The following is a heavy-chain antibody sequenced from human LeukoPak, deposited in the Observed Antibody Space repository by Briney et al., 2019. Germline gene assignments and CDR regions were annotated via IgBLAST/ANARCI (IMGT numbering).Heavy chain of an antibody. CDR2: IKQDGSEK. J-gene: IGHJ4*02. CDR1: GFTFSSYW. CDR3: ATPIIRAAYDY. D-gene: IGHD3-10*01. Sequence: GGSLRLSCAASGFTFSSYWMSWVRQAPGKGLEWVANIKQDGSEKYYVDSVKGRFTISRDNAKNSLYLQMNSLRAEDTAVYFCATPIIRAAYDYWGQGTLVTVSS. V-gene: IGHV3-7*01.